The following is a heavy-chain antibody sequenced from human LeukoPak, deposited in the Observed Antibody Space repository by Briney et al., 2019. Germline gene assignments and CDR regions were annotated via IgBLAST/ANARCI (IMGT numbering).Heavy chain of an antibody. D-gene: IGHD3-10*01. J-gene: IGHJ4*02. V-gene: IGHV1-18*01. Sequence: SVKVSCKAAGYTFSNYGITWVRQAPGQGLEWMGTISGHNGDVNYAPKFQGRVTMTTDTSTTTAYMELRSLRFDDTAVYYCARYNSLLRGVTTSDYWGQGTLVTVSS. CDR1: GYTFSNYG. CDR3: ARYNSLLRGVTTSDY. CDR2: ISGHNGDV.